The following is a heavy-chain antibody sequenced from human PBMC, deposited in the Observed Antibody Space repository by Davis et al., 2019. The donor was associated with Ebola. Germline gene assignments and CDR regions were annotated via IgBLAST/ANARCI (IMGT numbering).Heavy chain of an antibody. CDR1: GFTFSDYY. Sequence: GESLKISCAASGFTFSDYYMSWIRQAPGKGLEWVSYISSSGSTIYYADSVKGRFTISRDNSKNSLYLQMNSLRTEDTALYYCAKDMNRVFWSGYYRYWGQGTLVTVSS. J-gene: IGHJ4*02. CDR3: AKDMNRVFWSGYYRY. D-gene: IGHD3-3*01. CDR2: ISSSGSTI. V-gene: IGHV3-11*01.